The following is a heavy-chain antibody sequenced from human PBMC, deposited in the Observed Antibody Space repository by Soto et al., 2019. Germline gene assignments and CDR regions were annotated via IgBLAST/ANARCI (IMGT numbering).Heavy chain of an antibody. D-gene: IGHD5-12*01. Sequence: EVQLLESGGGLVQPGGSLRLSCAASGFTFSSYAMSWVRQAPGKGLEWVSAISGSGGSTYYADSVKGRFTISRDNSKNTLYLQMNSMRAEDTAVYFCAREVDIVASLYHYGMDVWGQGTTVTV. CDR2: ISGSGGST. CDR1: GFTFSSYA. J-gene: IGHJ6*02. V-gene: IGHV3-23*01. CDR3: AREVDIVASLYHYGMDV.